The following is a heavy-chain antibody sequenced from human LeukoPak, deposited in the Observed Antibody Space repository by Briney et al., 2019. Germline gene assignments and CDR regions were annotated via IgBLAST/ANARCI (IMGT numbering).Heavy chain of an antibody. V-gene: IGHV4-39*07. CDR2: SHYSGST. CDR1: GASITSSSYY. Sequence: PSETLSLTCTVSGASITSSSYYWGWIRQPPGKGLEWIGCSHYSGSTYYNPSLKSRVTISVDTSKNQFSLKLSSVTAADTAVYYCARDKNYYGLRRSNPFCFDPWGQGTLVTVSS. D-gene: IGHD3-10*01. CDR3: ARDKNYYGLRRSNPFCFDP. J-gene: IGHJ5*02.